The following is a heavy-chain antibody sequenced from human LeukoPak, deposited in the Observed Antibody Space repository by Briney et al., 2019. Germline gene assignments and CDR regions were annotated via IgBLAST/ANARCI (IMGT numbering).Heavy chain of an antibody. CDR2: IYDRGPA. CDR3: ARSRQASGLFNS. V-gene: IGHV4-30-2*01. CDR1: GYAITGGGFS. D-gene: IGHD3-10*01. Sequence: SQTLSLTCTVSGYAITGGGFSWNWIRQPPGKGLEWIGCIYDRGPAYYNPSLKSRFTISVDRPKNQFFLNVTSLTAADTAVYYCARSRQASGLFNSWGQGTLVVVSS. J-gene: IGHJ5*01.